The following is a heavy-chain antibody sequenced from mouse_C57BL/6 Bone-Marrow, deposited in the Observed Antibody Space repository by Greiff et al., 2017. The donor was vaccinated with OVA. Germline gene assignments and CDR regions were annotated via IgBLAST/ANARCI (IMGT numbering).Heavy chain of an antibody. CDR3: AREDSSGPSY. CDR1: GYTFTSYW. CDR2: IDPSDSYT. D-gene: IGHD3-2*02. V-gene: IGHV1-59*01. Sequence: VQLQQPGAELVRPGTSVKLSCKASGYTFTSYWMHWVKQRLGQGLEWIGVIDPSDSYTNYNQKFKGKATLTVDTSSSTAYMQLSSLTSEDSAVYYCAREDSSGPSYWGQGTLVTVSA. J-gene: IGHJ3*01.